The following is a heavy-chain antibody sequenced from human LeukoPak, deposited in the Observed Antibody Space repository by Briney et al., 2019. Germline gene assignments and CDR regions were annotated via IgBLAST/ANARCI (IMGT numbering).Heavy chain of an antibody. Sequence: ASVKVSCKASGYTFMGYWIHWVRQAPGQGLEWMGRIDLKTGDITSAQKFQGRVTMTRDTSISTTYMDLSGLGTDDTAVYYCARDSPHQRFDYWGQGTLVTVSS. CDR2: IDLKTGDI. J-gene: IGHJ4*02. CDR3: ARDSPHQRFDY. V-gene: IGHV1-2*02. CDR1: GYTFMGYW.